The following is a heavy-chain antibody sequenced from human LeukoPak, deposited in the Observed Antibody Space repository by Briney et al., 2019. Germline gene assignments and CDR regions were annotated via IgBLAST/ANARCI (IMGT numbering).Heavy chain of an antibody. D-gene: IGHD5-12*01. V-gene: IGHV3-33*01. Sequence: GGSLRLSCAASGFTFSNFGMHWVRQAPGKGLEWVAVIWYDGSNKDYADSVKGRFPISRDNSKDTLYLQMNSLRAEDTAVYYCARNGRYSGYVLDHWGQGTVVTVSS. J-gene: IGHJ4*02. CDR3: ARNGRYSGYVLDH. CDR1: GFTFSNFG. CDR2: IWYDGSNK.